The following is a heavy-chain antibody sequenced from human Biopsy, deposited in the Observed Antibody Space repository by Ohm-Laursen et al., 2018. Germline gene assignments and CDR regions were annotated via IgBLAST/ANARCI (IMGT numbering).Heavy chain of an antibody. D-gene: IGHD6-19*01. CDR3: AGGRRTSGWPYFDN. CDR2: IYSGGNT. CDR1: GDSLTSGPEN. J-gene: IGHJ4*02. V-gene: IGHV4-61*01. Sequence: SDTLSLTCAVSGDSLTSGPENWSWIRQSPGQGLEYIGFIYSGGNTNYNPSLKNRVTMSVDTSKNQFYLKLYSVTAADTAVYYCAGGRRTSGWPYFDNWGQGALVIVSP.